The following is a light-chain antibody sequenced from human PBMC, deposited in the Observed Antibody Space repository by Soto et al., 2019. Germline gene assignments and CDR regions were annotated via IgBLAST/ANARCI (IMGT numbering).Light chain of an antibody. J-gene: IGKJ4*01. CDR1: QSVSSTY. CDR3: QQYGSSPLT. CDR2: GAS. V-gene: IGKV3-20*01. Sequence: EIVLTQSPGTLSLSPGERATLSCRASQSVSSTYLAWYQQKPGQAPRLLIYGASSRATGIPDTFSGSGSGTDFTLTVSRLEPEDFALYYCQQYGSSPLTFGGGPKVESK.